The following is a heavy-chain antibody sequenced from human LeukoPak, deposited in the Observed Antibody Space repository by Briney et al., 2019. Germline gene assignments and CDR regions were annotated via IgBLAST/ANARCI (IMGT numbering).Heavy chain of an antibody. D-gene: IGHD3-22*01. CDR3: AKDGSDSSCYYPNDY. CDR2: ISLSGGST. J-gene: IGHJ4*02. V-gene: IGHV3-23*01. CDR1: GFTFSSYG. Sequence: GGSLRLSCAASGFTFSSYGMGWVRQAPGKGLEWVSSISLSGGSTYYADSVKGRFTISRDNSKNTLYLQMNSLRAEDTAVYYCAKDGSDSSCYYPNDYWGQGTLVTVSS.